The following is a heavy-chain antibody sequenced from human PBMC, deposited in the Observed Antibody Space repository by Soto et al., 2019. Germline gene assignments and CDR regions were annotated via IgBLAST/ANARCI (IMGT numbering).Heavy chain of an antibody. CDR3: AKAQGGSYYDFWSGYPHDY. Sequence: GGSLRLSCAASGFTFSSYAMSWVRQAPGKGLEWVSAISGSGDSTYYADSVKGRFTISRDNSKNTLYLQMNSLRAEDTAVYYCAKAQGGSYYDFWSGYPHDYWGQGTLVTVSS. D-gene: IGHD3-3*01. CDR1: GFTFSSYA. CDR2: ISGSGDST. J-gene: IGHJ4*02. V-gene: IGHV3-23*01.